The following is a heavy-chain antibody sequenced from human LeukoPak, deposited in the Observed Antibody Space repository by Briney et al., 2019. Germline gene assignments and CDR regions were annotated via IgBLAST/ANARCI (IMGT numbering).Heavy chain of an antibody. V-gene: IGHV3-33*01. D-gene: IGHD1-1*01. CDR3: ARDRVPSDAPPYGMDV. CDR1: EFTLGSYG. Sequence: GGSLRFSWAASEFTLGSYGRPGSGQAPGKGLEGVAIIWYDGSNKFYADSVKGRFTISRDNSKNTLYLQMNSLRAEDTAVYYCARDRVPSDAPPYGMDVWGQGTTVTVSS. CDR2: IWYDGSNK. J-gene: IGHJ6*02.